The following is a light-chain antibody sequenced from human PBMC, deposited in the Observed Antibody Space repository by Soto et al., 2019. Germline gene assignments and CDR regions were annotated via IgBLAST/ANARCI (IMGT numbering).Light chain of an antibody. Sequence: EILMTQSPATLSVSPGERATLSCRASQSVTSYLAWFQQKPGQAPRLLIYGASTRATGIPARFSGSGSGTEFTLTISSLQSEDFAVYYCQQYNNWQTFGQGTKVDI. J-gene: IGKJ1*01. V-gene: IGKV3-15*01. CDR1: QSVTSY. CDR3: QQYNNWQT. CDR2: GAS.